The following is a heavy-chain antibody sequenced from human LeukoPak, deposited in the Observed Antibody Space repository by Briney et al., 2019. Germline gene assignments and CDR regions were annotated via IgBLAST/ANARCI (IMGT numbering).Heavy chain of an antibody. Sequence: SETLSLTCAVYGESFNDYYWSWIRQPPGKGLEWIGEINHRGRTNYNPSLKSRVTISVDTSKNQFSLRLSSVTAADTAVYYCARGIEMATIDPWGQGTLVTVSS. CDR2: INHRGRT. V-gene: IGHV4-34*01. D-gene: IGHD5-24*01. J-gene: IGHJ5*02. CDR3: ARGIEMATIDP. CDR1: GESFNDYY.